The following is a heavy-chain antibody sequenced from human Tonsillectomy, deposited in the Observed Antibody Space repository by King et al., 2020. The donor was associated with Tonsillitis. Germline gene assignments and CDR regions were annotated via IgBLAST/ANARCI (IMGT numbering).Heavy chain of an antibody. CDR1: GFSLSTSGMC. CDR2: IDWDDDK. CDR3: ARIYCTNGVYYLDY. D-gene: IGHD2-8*01. J-gene: IGHJ4*02. V-gene: IGHV2-70*11. Sequence: VTLKESGPALVKPTQTLTLTCTFSGFSLSTSGMCVSWIRQPPGKALEWLARIDWDDDKYYSTSLKTRRTIYKDTSKNQVVLTMTNMDPVDTATYYCARIYCTNGVYYLDYWGQGTLVTVSS.